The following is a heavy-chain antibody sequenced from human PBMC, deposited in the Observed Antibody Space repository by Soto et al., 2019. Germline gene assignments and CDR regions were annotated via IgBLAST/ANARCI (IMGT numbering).Heavy chain of an antibody. CDR1: GYTFTSYG. CDR3: ARVLPDYGDNQYYYYYMDV. J-gene: IGHJ6*03. V-gene: IGHV1-18*01. Sequence: ASVKVSCKASGYTFTSYGISWVRQAPGQGLEWMGWISAYNGNTNYAQKLQGRVTMTTDTSTSTAYMELRSLRSDDTAVYYCARVLPDYGDNQYYYYYMDVWGKGTTVTVSS. CDR2: ISAYNGNT. D-gene: IGHD4-17*01.